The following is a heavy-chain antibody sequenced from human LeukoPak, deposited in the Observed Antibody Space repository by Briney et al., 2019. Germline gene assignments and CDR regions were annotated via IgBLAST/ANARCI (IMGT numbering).Heavy chain of an antibody. D-gene: IGHD5-18*01. Sequence: SETLSLTCAVYGGSFSGYYWSWIRQPAGKGLEWIGRIYTSGSTNYNPSLKSRVTMSVDTSKNQFSLKLSSVTAADTAVYYCASRGYSYGPRDAFDIWGQGTMVTVSS. CDR1: GGSFSGYY. CDR3: ASRGYSYGPRDAFDI. V-gene: IGHV4-59*10. CDR2: IYTSGST. J-gene: IGHJ3*02.